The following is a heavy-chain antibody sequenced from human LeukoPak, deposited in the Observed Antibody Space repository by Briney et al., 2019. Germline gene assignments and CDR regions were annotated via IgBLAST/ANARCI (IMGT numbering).Heavy chain of an antibody. D-gene: IGHD6-19*01. V-gene: IGHV3-23*01. CDR1: GFTFSSYW. J-gene: IGHJ4*02. Sequence: GGSLRLSCAASGFTFSSYWMHWVRQAPGKGLEWVSAISGSGGSTYYADSVKGRFTISRDNSKNTLYLQMNSLRAEDTAVYYCAKDGDIAVAGNFDYWGQGTLVTVSS. CDR2: ISGSGGST. CDR3: AKDGDIAVAGNFDY.